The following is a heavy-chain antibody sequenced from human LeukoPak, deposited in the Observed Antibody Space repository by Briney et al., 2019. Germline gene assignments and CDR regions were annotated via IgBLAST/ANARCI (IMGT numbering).Heavy chain of an antibody. J-gene: IGHJ6*03. V-gene: IGHV3-23*01. Sequence: GGSLRLSFAASGFTFSSSAMSWVRQAPGKGLEWVSGISGSGGSTYYADSVKGRFTISRDNSKNTLYLQMNSLRAEDTAVYYCAKDVGGTNFHYMDVWGKGTTVIVSS. CDR1: GFTFSSSA. CDR3: AKDVGGTNFHYMDV. D-gene: IGHD1-26*01. CDR2: ISGSGGST.